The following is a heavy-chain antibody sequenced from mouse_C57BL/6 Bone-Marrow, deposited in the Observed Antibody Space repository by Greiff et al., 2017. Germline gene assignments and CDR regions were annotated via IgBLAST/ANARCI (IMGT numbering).Heavy chain of an antibody. Sequence: VQLQQPGAELVKPGASVKMSCKASGYTFTSYWITWVKQRPGQGLEWIGDIYPGSGSTNYNEKFKSKATLTVDKSSSTAYMQLSSLTSEDSAVYYCARLINTVVAPYAMDYWGQGTSVTVSS. CDR3: ARLINTVVAPYAMDY. D-gene: IGHD1-1*01. V-gene: IGHV1-55*01. J-gene: IGHJ4*01. CDR2: IYPGSGST. CDR1: GYTFTSYW.